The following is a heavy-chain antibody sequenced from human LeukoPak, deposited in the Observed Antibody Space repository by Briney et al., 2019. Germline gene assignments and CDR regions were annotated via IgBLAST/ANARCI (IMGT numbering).Heavy chain of an antibody. V-gene: IGHV3-11*04. CDR3: AELGITMIGGV. Sequence: GGSLRLSCAASGFTFSDHYMDWVRQAPGKGLEWVSYISSSGNTIYYADSVKGRFTISRDNAKNSLHLQMNSLRAEDTAVYYCAELGITMIGGVWGKGTTVTISS. CDR1: GFTFSDHY. CDR2: ISSSGNTI. D-gene: IGHD3-10*02. J-gene: IGHJ6*04.